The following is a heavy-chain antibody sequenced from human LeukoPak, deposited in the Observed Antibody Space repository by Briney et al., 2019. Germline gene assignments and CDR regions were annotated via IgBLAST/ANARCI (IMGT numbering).Heavy chain of an antibody. CDR3: ASEVEGNDLWSGYNY. D-gene: IGHD3-3*01. CDR1: GFTFSRYW. V-gene: IGHV3-7*01. CDR2: IKQDVSEK. Sequence: VGALRLSCAASGFTFSRYWMTCVRQAPGKRLEGLTNIKQDVSEKYFVDSVKGRFTISRDNAKSSLYLQMNSLRGEDTAVYYCASEVEGNDLWSGYNYWGQGTLVTVSS. J-gene: IGHJ4*02.